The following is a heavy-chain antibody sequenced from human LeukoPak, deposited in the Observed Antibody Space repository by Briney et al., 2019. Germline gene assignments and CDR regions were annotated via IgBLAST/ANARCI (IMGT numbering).Heavy chain of an antibody. CDR2: INPNSGST. CDR3: ASSGMVHAQKGSSWYGGLDP. CDR1: GYTFTAYY. Sequence: ASVKLSCKPSGYTFTAYYMHWVRQAPGQGLEWMGWINPNSGSTNYAQKIQGTVTMTRDTSISTAYMELSRLRSDDTAVYYCASSGMVHAQKGSSWYGGLDPWGEGTLVTVSS. J-gene: IGHJ5*02. V-gene: IGHV1-2*02. D-gene: IGHD6-13*01.